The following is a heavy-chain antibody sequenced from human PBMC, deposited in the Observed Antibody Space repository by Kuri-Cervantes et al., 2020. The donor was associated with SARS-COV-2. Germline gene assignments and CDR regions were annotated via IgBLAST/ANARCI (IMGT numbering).Heavy chain of an antibody. CDR1: GLTFSTFA. V-gene: IGHV3-23*03. CDR3: AREKGGCSGGSCFYFDY. J-gene: IGHJ4*02. CDR2: IDNAASNT. Sequence: GESLKISCAASGLTFSTFAMGWVRQAPGKGLEWVSFIDNAASNTYYADFVKGRFTISRDNAKNSLYLQMNSLRAEDTAVYYCAREKGGCSGGSCFYFDYWGQGTLVTVSS. D-gene: IGHD2-15*01.